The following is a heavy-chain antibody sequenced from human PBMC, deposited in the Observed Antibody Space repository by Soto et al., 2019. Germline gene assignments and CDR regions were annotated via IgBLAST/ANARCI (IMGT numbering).Heavy chain of an antibody. CDR2: ISPYNGDT. J-gene: IGHJ4*02. D-gene: IGHD6-13*01. V-gene: IGHV1-18*01. Sequence: GASVKVYCKASGYTFTNHGISWVRQAPGEGLEWKGWISPYNGDTNNAQKFQGRVTMTTDTPTNTGFMELTRLTSDDTAVYYCARGGISSSEGLDYWGQGTLVTVSS. CDR1: GYTFTNHG. CDR3: ARGGISSSEGLDY.